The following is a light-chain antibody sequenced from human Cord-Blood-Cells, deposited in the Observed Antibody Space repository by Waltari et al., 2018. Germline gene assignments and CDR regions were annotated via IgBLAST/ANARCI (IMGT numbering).Light chain of an antibody. CDR1: SSDVGCYNL. Sequence: QSALTQPASVSGSPGQSITISCAGTSSDVGCYNLVSWYQQHPGKAPKLMIYEGSKRRSGVSNRFAGSKSGNTTSLTISGLQAEDEADYYCCSYAGSSTYVFGTGTKVTVL. CDR2: EGS. V-gene: IGLV2-23*01. CDR3: CSYAGSSTYV. J-gene: IGLJ1*01.